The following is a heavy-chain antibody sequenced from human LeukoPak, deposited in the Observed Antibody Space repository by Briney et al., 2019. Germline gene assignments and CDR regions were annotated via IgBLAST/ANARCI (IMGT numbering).Heavy chain of an antibody. J-gene: IGHJ6*03. Sequence: SETLSLTCAVYGGSFSGYYWSWLRQPPGKGLEWIGEINHSGSTNYNPSLKSRLTISVDTSKNQFSLKLTPVTAADTAVYYCARGYGSAYNYYMDVWGKGTTVTVSS. D-gene: IGHD4-17*01. CDR1: GGSFSGYY. V-gene: IGHV4-34*01. CDR2: INHSGST. CDR3: ARGYGSAYNYYMDV.